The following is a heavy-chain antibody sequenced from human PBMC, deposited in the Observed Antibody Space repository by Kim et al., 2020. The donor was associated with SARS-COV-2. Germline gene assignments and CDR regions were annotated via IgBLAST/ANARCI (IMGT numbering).Heavy chain of an antibody. D-gene: IGHD4-17*01. CDR2: ISSSSSYI. CDR3: ARDGLVTTVTTVDY. CDR1: GFTFSSYS. Sequence: LSLTCAASGFTFSSYSMNWVRQAPGKGLEWVSSISSSSSYIYYADSVKGRFTISRDNAKNSLYLQMNSLRAEDTAVYYCARDGLVTTVTTVDYWGQGTLVSVSS. V-gene: IGHV3-21*01. J-gene: IGHJ4*02.